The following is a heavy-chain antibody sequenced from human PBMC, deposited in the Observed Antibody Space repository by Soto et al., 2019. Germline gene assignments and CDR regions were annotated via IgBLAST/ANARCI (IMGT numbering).Heavy chain of an antibody. J-gene: IGHJ6*02. D-gene: IGHD6-6*01. CDR3: ARSRGSSSYYYYGMDV. V-gene: IGHV5-51*01. Sequence: GESLKISCKGSGYSFTSYWIGWVRQMPGKGLEWMGIIYPGDSDTRYSPSFQGQVTISADKSISTAYLQWSSLKASDTAMYYCARSRGSSSYYYYGMDVWGQRTTVTVSS. CDR1: GYSFTSYW. CDR2: IYPGDSDT.